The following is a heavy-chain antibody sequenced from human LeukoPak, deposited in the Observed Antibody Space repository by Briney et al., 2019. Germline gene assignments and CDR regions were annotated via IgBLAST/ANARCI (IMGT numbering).Heavy chain of an antibody. CDR3: ARAANYYDSSGYYWFDP. V-gene: IGHV4-59*01. D-gene: IGHD3-22*01. CDR1: GGSISSYY. Sequence: SETLSLTCTVSGGSISSYYWSWIRQPPGKGLEWIGHIYYSGSTNYNPSLKSRVTISVDTSKNQFSLKLSSVTAADTAVYYCARAANYYDSSGYYWFDPWGQGTLVTVSS. J-gene: IGHJ5*02. CDR2: IYYSGST.